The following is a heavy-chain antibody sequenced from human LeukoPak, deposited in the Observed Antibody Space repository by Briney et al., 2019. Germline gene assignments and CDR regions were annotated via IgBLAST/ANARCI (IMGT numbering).Heavy chain of an antibody. CDR3: ARAHIIWGALDY. J-gene: IGHJ4*02. CDR2: IYYSGST. Sequence: TSETLSLTCTVSGGSISSYYWSWIRQPPGKGLEWIGYIYYSGSTNYNPSLKSRVTISVDTSKNQFSLKLSSVTAADTAVYYCARAHIIWGALDYWGQGTLVTVSS. D-gene: IGHD3-16*01. CDR1: GGSISSYY. V-gene: IGHV4-59*01.